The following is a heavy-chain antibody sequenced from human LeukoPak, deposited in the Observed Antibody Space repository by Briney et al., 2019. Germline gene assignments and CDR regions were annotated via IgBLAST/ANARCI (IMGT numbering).Heavy chain of an antibody. CDR3: PRSINI. Sequence: GGSLRLSCAASGFTFSNYAMSWVRQAPGKGLQWVSAISGSGGTTYYADSVKGRFTISRDNSRNRLYLQMNSLRGEDTAVYYCPRSINIWGQGTMVTVSA. CDR1: GFTFSNYA. D-gene: IGHD5-12*01. CDR2: ISGSGGTT. V-gene: IGHV3-23*01. J-gene: IGHJ3*02.